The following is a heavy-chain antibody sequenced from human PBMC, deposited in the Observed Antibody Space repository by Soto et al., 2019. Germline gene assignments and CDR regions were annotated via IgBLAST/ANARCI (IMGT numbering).Heavy chain of an antibody. CDR3: AKIGGDSLYYGMDV. Sequence: GGSLRLSCAASGFTFSSYAMSWVRQAPGKGLEWVSAISGSGGSTYYADSVKGRFTISRDNSKNTLYLQMNSLRAEDTAVYYCAKIGGDSLYYGMDVWGQGTTVTVSS. J-gene: IGHJ6*02. D-gene: IGHD4-17*01. CDR1: GFTFSSYA. CDR2: ISGSGGST. V-gene: IGHV3-23*01.